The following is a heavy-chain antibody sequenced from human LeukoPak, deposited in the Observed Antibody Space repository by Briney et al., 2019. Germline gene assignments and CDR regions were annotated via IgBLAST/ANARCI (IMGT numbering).Heavy chain of an antibody. D-gene: IGHD2-2*01. CDR2: ISHDGTR. CDR3: TRESRPFCPFAF. V-gene: IGHV4-4*02. J-gene: IGHJ4*02. CDR1: GGSIDITNY. Sequence: SETLSLTCGVSGGSIDITNYWSWVRQAPGKGLEGIGEISHDGTRNYNPSLRSRVAMSFDRANNSFSLSLTAVTAADTALYYCTRESRPFCPFAFWGQGVMVTVSS.